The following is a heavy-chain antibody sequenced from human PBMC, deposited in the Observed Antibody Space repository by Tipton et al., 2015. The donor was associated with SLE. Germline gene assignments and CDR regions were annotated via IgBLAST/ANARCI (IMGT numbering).Heavy chain of an antibody. J-gene: IGHJ6*02. CDR1: GFFFSSSA. V-gene: IGHV3-30*02. D-gene: IGHD2-8*02. Sequence: SLRLSCAASGFFFSSSAMHWVRQAPGKGLEWVAFIRNDGSKTYYGDSVKGRFIISRDNSKNTLYLQMNSLRAEDTAVYYCAKGTEDSPWYYFYGLDVWGRGTAVTVSS. CDR3: AKGTEDSPWYYFYGLDV. CDR2: IRNDGSKT.